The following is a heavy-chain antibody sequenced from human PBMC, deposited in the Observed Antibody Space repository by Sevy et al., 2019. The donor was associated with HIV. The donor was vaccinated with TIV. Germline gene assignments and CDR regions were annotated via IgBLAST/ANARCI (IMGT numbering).Heavy chain of an antibody. D-gene: IGHD3-22*01. CDR3: ASSSIGIDYYYGMDV. J-gene: IGHJ6*02. CDR1: GYTFNSYV. Sequence: ASVKVSCNTSGYTFNSYVITWVRQARGQGLEWMGWINAYNGNTDYAQKLQGRVTMTTDTSTSTAYMELRSLRSDDTAVYYCASSSIGIDYYYGMDVWGQGTTVTVSS. V-gene: IGHV1-18*01. CDR2: INAYNGNT.